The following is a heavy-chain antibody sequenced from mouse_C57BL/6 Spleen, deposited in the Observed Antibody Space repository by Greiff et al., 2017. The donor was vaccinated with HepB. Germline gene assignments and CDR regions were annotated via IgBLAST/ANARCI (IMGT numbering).Heavy chain of an antibody. Sequence: VQLQQSGAELVKPGASVKLSCKASGYTFTSYWMQWVKQRPGQGLEWIGEIDPSDSYTNYNRKFKGKATLTVDTSSSTAYMQLSSLTSEDSAVYYCARNYYYGSSPYYFDYWGQGTTLTVSS. CDR1: GYTFTSYW. CDR3: ARNYYYGSSPYYFDY. J-gene: IGHJ2*01. D-gene: IGHD1-1*01. CDR2: IDPSDSYT. V-gene: IGHV1-50*01.